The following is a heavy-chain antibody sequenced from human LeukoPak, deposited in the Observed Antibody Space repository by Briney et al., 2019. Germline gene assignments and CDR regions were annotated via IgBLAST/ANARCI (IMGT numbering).Heavy chain of an antibody. CDR1: GFTFSSYD. J-gene: IGHJ4*02. D-gene: IGHD6-19*01. V-gene: IGHV3-13*04. CDR3: ARAGIVAVAGAIDY. CDR2: IGTAGDT. Sequence: GGSLRLSCAASGFTFSSYDMHCVRQATGKGLEWVSAIGTAGDTYYPGSVKGRFTISRENAKNSLYLQMNSLRAGDTAVYYCARAGIVAVAGAIDYWGQGTLVTVSS.